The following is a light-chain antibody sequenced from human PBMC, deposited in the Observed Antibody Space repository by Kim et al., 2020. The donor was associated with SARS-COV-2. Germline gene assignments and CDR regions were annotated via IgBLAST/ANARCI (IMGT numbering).Light chain of an antibody. J-gene: IGKJ5*01. Sequence: ASVGDRVTITCRASQGISSWLTWYQQKPGKAPQLLIYAASSLQSGVPSRFSGSGFGTDFTLTISSLQPEDFATYYCQQTDTLPITFGQGTRLEIK. V-gene: IGKV1-12*01. CDR2: AAS. CDR1: QGISSW. CDR3: QQTDTLPIT.